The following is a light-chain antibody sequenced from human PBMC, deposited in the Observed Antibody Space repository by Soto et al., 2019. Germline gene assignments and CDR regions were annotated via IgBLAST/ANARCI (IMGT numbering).Light chain of an antibody. J-gene: IGKJ5*01. CDR1: QTVNNNY. CDR3: QQGGNWPLT. V-gene: IGKV3D-20*02. Sequence: VLSLSPGTLSLSPGERATLSCRASQTVNNNYLAWYQQIPGQAPRLLISGASGRATGTPARFSGSGSGTDFTLTISSLEPEDFAVYYCQQGGNWPLTFGQGRRLEIK. CDR2: GAS.